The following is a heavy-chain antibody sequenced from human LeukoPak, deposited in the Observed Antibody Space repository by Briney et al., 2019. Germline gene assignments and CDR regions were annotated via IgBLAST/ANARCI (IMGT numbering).Heavy chain of an antibody. D-gene: IGHD6-13*01. J-gene: IGHJ4*02. CDR1: GYTFTGYY. CDR2: INTNTGNP. CDR3: AKKAAGFDY. V-gene: IGHV7-4-1*02. Sequence: ASVKVSCKASGYTFTGYYMHWVRQAPGQGLEWMGWINTNTGNPTYAQGFTGRFVFSLDTSVSTAYLQISTLKAEDTAVYYCAKKAAGFDYWGQGTLVTVSS.